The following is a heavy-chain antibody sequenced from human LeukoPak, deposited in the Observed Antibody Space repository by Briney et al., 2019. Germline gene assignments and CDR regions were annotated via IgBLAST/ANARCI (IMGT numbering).Heavy chain of an antibody. Sequence: PSETLSLTCGVSGGSISGYYWSWIRRPPEKGLEWIGYIHSSGSTNYSPSLKSRLTLSVDTSKNQFSLKLSSVTAADTAVYYCARRSKFDYGGYGNAFDIWGQGTMVTVSS. V-gene: IGHV4-59*08. J-gene: IGHJ3*02. CDR3: ARRSKFDYGGYGNAFDI. CDR2: IHSSGST. CDR1: GGSISGYY. D-gene: IGHD4-17*01.